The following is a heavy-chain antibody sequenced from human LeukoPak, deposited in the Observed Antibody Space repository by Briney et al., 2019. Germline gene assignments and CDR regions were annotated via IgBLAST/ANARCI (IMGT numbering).Heavy chain of an antibody. CDR1: GYTFTGYY. CDR2: INPNSGGT. D-gene: IGHD4-17*01. V-gene: IGHV1-2*02. Sequence: ASVTVSCTASGYTFTGYYMHWVRQAPGQGLEWMGWINPNSGGTNYAQKFQGRVTMTRDTSISTAYMELSRLRSDDTAVYYCAILTHSTVTQQYYFDYWGQGTLVTVPS. CDR3: AILTHSTVTQQYYFDY. J-gene: IGHJ4*02.